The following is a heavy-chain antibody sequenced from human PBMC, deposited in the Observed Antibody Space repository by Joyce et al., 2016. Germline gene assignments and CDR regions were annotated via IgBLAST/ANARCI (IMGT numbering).Heavy chain of an antibody. D-gene: IGHD1-26*01. J-gene: IGHJ4*02. Sequence: EVQLLESVGGLVQPGGFLRLSCAASGFTFSTSGMSWVRQAPGKGLERVSGISNDGGITYYADSVKGRFTISRDNSKNTLYLQMNSLRAEDAAVYYCAKGGGSSAYYFEYWGQGTLVTVSS. CDR3: AKGGGSSAYYFEY. CDR1: GFTFSTSG. CDR2: ISNDGGIT. V-gene: IGHV3-23*01.